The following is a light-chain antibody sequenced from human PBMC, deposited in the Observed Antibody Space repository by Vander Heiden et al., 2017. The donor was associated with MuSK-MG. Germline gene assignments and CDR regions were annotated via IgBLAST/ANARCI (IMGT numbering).Light chain of an antibody. CDR2: GKN. Sequence: SSELTQDPAVSVALGQTVRTTCQGDSLRSYYASRYQQKPAPAPVLVIYGKNNRPSGIPDRFSGSSSGTTASLTITGAQAEDEDYYYCTSRDSSGNVFGTGTKVTVL. CDR3: TSRDSSGNV. V-gene: IGLV3-19*01. J-gene: IGLJ1*01. CDR1: SLRSYY.